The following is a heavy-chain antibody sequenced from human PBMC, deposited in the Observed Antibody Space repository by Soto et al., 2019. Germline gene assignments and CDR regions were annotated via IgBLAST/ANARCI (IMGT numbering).Heavy chain of an antibody. Sequence: SMTHSCAAAEVPFNHYGVHWVSQDPGKGLEWVTVIWYDGSNKYYAESVKGRFTISRDNSKNTLYLEMNSLRAEDTAVYYCARVYRFGETYGMDVWGQGTTVTVSS. V-gene: IGHV3-33*01. CDR1: EVPFNHYG. CDR3: ARVYRFGETYGMDV. CDR2: IWYDGSNK. D-gene: IGHD3-10*01. J-gene: IGHJ6*02.